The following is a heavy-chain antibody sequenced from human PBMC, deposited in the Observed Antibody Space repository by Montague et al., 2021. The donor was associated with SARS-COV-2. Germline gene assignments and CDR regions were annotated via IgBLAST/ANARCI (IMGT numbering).Heavy chain of an antibody. D-gene: IGHD5-18*01. CDR3: ARTTDCGYSYGRCTDAVDI. J-gene: IGHJ3*02. Sequence: VKPTQTLTLTCTFSGFSLSTSGVGVGWIRQPPGKALEWLALIYWNDDKRYSPSLKSRLTITKDTSKNQVVLTMTNMDPVDTATYYCARTTDCGYSYGRCTDAVDIWGKGTMVTVSS. CDR1: GFSLSTSGVG. CDR2: IYWNDDK. V-gene: IGHV2-5*01.